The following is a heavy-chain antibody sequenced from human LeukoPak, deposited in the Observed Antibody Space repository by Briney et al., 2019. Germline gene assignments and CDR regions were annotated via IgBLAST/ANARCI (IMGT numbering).Heavy chain of an antibody. J-gene: IGHJ4*01. CDR1: GFNFSNSA. D-gene: IGHD6-19*01. V-gene: IGHV3-23*01. CDR3: AKGIYSSGWSYFDY. CDR2: LSGSGITT. Sequence: GGSLRLSCSASGFNFSNSAMSWVRQAPGKGLEWVSTLSGSGITTYYADSVKGRFTISRDNSKNTLYLQMNTLRAEDSALYYCAKGIYSSGWSYFDYWGHGTLVTVSS.